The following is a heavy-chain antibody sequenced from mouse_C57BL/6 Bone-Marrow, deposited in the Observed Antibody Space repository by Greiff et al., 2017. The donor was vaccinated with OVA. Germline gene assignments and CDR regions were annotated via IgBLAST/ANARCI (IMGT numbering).Heavy chain of an antibody. J-gene: IGHJ3*01. CDR1: GFSFNTYA. V-gene: IGHV10-1*01. Sequence: GGGLVQPKGSLNLSCAASGFSFNTYAMNWVRQAPGKGLEWVARIRSKSNNYATYYADSVKDRFTISRNDSESILYLQMKNLKTEDTAMDYYVRLSNHWGQGTLVTVSA. CDR3: VRLSNH. CDR2: IRSKSNNYAT. D-gene: IGHD2-5*01.